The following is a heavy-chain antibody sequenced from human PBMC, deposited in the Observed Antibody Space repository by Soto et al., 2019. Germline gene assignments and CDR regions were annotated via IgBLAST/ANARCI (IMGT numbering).Heavy chain of an antibody. D-gene: IGHD4-17*01. CDR2: INSDGSNT. CDR3: ARDGDYAFSYFDC. CDR1: GFTSGSYW. J-gene: IGHJ4*02. Sequence: GGSLRLSCAASGFTSGSYWMHWVRQAPGKGLVWVSRINSDGSNTNYADSVKGRFTISRDNARNTLYLQMNSLRAEDTAVYYCARDGDYAFSYFDCWGQGALVTVYS. V-gene: IGHV3-74*01.